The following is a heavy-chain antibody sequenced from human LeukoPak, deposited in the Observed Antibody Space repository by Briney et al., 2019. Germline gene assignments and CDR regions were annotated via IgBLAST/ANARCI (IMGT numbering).Heavy chain of an antibody. J-gene: IGHJ6*04. CDR2: ISGSGGST. V-gene: IGHV3-23*01. D-gene: IGHD3-9*01. Sequence: GGSLRLSCAASGSTFSSYAMSWVRQAPGRGLEWVSAISGSGGSTYYADSVKGRFTISRDNSRNTLYLQMNSLRAEDTAVYYCAKVSPIFYYGMDVWGKGTTVTVSS. CDR3: AKVSPIFYYGMDV. CDR1: GSTFSSYA.